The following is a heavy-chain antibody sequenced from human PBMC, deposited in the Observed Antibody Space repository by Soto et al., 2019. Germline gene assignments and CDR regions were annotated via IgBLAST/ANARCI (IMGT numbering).Heavy chain of an antibody. Sequence: ASVKVSCKASGYTFTGYYMHWVRQAPGQGLEWMGWVNPNSGGTNYAQKFQGRVTMTRDTSISTAYMELSRLRSDDTAVYYCARVRIVVVVAATTGGAFDIWGQGTMVTVSS. CDR2: VNPNSGGT. V-gene: IGHV1-2*02. D-gene: IGHD2-15*01. CDR3: ARVRIVVVVAATTGGAFDI. CDR1: GYTFTGYY. J-gene: IGHJ3*02.